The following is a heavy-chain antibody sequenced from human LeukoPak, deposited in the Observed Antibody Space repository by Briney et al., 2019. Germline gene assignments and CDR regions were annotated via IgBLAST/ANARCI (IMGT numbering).Heavy chain of an antibody. CDR2: ISYDGSNK. Sequence: GGSLRLSCAASGFTFSSYAMHWARQAPGKGLEWVAVISYDGSNKYYADSVKGRFTISRDNSKNTLYLQMNSLRAEDTAVYYCARVLNWGYYYGSGSYYDGLDYWGQGTLVTVSS. V-gene: IGHV3-30*04. J-gene: IGHJ4*02. CDR1: GFTFSSYA. CDR3: ARVLNWGYYYGSGSYYDGLDY. D-gene: IGHD3-10*01.